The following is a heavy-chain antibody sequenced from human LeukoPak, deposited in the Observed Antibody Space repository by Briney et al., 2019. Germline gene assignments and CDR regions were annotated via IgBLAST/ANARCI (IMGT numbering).Heavy chain of an antibody. CDR1: GFTFDDYG. D-gene: IGHD3-22*01. Sequence: GGSLRLSCAASGFTFDDYGMSWVRQAPGKGLEWVSGINWNGGSTGYADSVKGRFTISRDNAKNSLYLQMNSLRAEDTALYYCARDKAHRYYYDSSGYYCDAFDIWGQGTMVTVSS. CDR2: INWNGGST. J-gene: IGHJ3*02. V-gene: IGHV3-20*04. CDR3: ARDKAHRYYYDSSGYYCDAFDI.